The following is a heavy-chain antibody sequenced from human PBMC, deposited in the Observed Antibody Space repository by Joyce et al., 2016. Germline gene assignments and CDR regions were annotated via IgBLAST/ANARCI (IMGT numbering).Heavy chain of an antibody. CDR2: IYPGDSDT. J-gene: IGHJ4*02. CDR3: TKRGDD. V-gene: IGHV5-51*01. D-gene: IGHD3-10*01. CDR1: GYHFASFW. Sequence: EVQLEQSGAELKKPGESLRISCKAAGYHFASFWIGWVRQTPEKGLEWMGIIYPGDSDTAYTPSFQGQVTISVDKSTNTAFLQWGSLKASDAAMYYCTKRGDDWGQGTLVTVSS.